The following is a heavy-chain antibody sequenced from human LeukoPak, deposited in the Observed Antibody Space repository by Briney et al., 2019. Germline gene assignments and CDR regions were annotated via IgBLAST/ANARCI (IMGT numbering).Heavy chain of an antibody. V-gene: IGHV3-33*01. CDR1: GFTFSSYG. J-gene: IGHJ4*02. CDR2: IWYDGSNK. CDR3: ARGSHENYFDY. Sequence: GGSLRLSCAASGFTFSSYGMHWARQAPGKGLEWVAVIWYDGSNKYYADSVKGRFTISRDNSKNTLYLQMNSLRAEDTAVYYCARGSHENYFDYWGQGTLVTVSS.